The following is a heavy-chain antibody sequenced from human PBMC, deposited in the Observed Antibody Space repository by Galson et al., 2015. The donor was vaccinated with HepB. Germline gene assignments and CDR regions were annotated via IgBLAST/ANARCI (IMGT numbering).Heavy chain of an antibody. CDR2: ISYDRSNK. CDR1: GFTFSSYT. V-gene: IGHV3-30-3*01. Sequence: SLRLSCAASGFTFSSYTMHWVRQAPGKGLEWVAAISYDRSNKYYADSVKGRFTISRDNSKNTLYLQMNSLRAEDTAVYYCATRAASGGNDDYYYGRDVWGPGTTVTVSS. CDR3: ATRAASGGNDDYYYGRDV. D-gene: IGHD4-23*01. J-gene: IGHJ6*02.